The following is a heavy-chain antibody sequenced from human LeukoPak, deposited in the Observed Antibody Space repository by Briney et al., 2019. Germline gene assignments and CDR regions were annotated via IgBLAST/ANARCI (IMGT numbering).Heavy chain of an antibody. J-gene: IGHJ4*02. Sequence: PGGSLRLSCAASGFTFSSYGLSWVRQAPGKGLECVSAISRGVGSTYYADSVKGRFTISRDNSKNTLYLQMNNLRADDTAVYYCAKKGQADDNGKPDWGQGTLVTVSS. CDR3: AKKGQADDNGKPD. V-gene: IGHV3-23*01. CDR1: GFTFSSYG. CDR2: ISRGVGST. D-gene: IGHD1-1*01.